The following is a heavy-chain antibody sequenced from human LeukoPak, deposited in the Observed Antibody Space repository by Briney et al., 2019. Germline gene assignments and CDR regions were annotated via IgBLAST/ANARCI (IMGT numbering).Heavy chain of an antibody. CDR1: GGSFSGYY. J-gene: IGHJ5*02. V-gene: IGHV4-34*01. CDR3: ARGGRRPSS. D-gene: IGHD1-1*01. Sequence: SSETLSLTCAVYGGSFSGYYWSWIRQPPGKGLEWIGEVNHSGSTNYNPSLKSRVTISVDTSKSQFSLKLSSVTAADTAVYYCARGGRRPSSWSQGTLVTVSS. CDR2: VNHSGST.